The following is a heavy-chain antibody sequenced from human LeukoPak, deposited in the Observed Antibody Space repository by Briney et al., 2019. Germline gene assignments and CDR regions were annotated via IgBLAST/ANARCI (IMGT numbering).Heavy chain of an antibody. V-gene: IGHV1-46*01. D-gene: IGHD3-9*01. CDR2: INPSGGTT. J-gene: IGHJ6*03. CDR3: ARGGLGNYDILTGNYKYYYYMDV. Sequence: ASVKVSCKASGYTFTGYYMHWVRQAPGQGLEWMGKINPSGGTTTNAQTFLGRLTMTRDTSTNTVYMELSSLRSEDTAVYYCARGGLGNYDILTGNYKYYYYMDVWGEGTTVTVSS. CDR1: GYTFTGYY.